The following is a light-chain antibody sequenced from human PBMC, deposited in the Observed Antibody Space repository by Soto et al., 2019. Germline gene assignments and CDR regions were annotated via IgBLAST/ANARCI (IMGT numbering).Light chain of an antibody. CDR3: CSYAGSSMFV. CDR1: SSDVGPYNL. Sequence: QSALTQPASVSGSPGQSITISCTGSSSDVGPYNLVSWYQHHPGKAPKLMISEVVKRPSGGSNRFAGSKSGNTASLTISGLQPEDEADYYCCSYAGSSMFVFGGGTEVTVL. V-gene: IGLV2-23*02. J-gene: IGLJ2*01. CDR2: EVV.